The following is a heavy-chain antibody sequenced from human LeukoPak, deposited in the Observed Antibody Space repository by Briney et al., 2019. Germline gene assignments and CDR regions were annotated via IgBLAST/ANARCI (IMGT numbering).Heavy chain of an antibody. Sequence: GASVKVSCKASGGTFSSYPISWVRQAPGQGLEWMGGIIPIFGTANYAQKFQGRVTITADESTSTAYMELSSLRSEDTAVYYCARFSYDSSGHLRYYFDYWGQGTLVTVSS. CDR1: GGTFSSYP. D-gene: IGHD3-22*01. CDR2: IIPIFGTA. V-gene: IGHV1-69*13. J-gene: IGHJ4*02. CDR3: ARFSYDSSGHLRYYFDY.